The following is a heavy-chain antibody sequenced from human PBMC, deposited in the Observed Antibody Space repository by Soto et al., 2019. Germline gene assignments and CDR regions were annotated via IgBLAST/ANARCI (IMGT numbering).Heavy chain of an antibody. CDR3: ALRKTGSLSYH. CDR1: GFTFSTYA. CDR2: IGASAAGT. D-gene: IGHD3-10*01. Sequence: PGASLRLSCAASGFTFSTYAMSWVRQAPRKGLEWVSGIGASAAGTYYAESVKGRFTISRDNSKNTLHRQMNSLRAEDTSVYYCALRKTGSLSYHWSRVAPVTVS. J-gene: IGHJ4*01. V-gene: IGHV3-23*01.